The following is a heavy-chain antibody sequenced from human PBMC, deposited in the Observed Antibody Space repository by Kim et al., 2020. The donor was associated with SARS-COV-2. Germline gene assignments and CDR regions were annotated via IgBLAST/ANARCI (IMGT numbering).Heavy chain of an antibody. V-gene: IGHV4-34*01. D-gene: IGHD6-19*01. CDR2: INHSGST. CDR1: GGSFSGYY. CDR3: ARGWGYSSGYPYFDY. Sequence: SETLSLTCAVYGGSFSGYYWSWIRQPPGKGLEWIGEINHSGSTNYNPSLKSRVTISVDTSKNQFSLKLSSVTAADTAVYYCARGWGYSSGYPYFDYWGQG. J-gene: IGHJ4*02.